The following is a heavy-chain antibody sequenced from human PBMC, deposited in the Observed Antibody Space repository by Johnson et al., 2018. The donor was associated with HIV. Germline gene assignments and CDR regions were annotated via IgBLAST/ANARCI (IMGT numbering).Heavy chain of an antibody. CDR3: ARSGITGVRGGAFDI. Sequence: MQLVESGGGVVQPGKSLRLSCAASGFSFSRFWMNWVRQAPGKGLEWVANIKEDGSEKYYVDSVKGRFTMSRDNAKKTLYLEMNSLRAEDTAVDYCARSGITGVRGGAFDIWGQGTMVTVSS. CDR2: IKEDGSEK. J-gene: IGHJ3*02. D-gene: IGHD3-10*01. V-gene: IGHV3-7*01. CDR1: GFSFSRFW.